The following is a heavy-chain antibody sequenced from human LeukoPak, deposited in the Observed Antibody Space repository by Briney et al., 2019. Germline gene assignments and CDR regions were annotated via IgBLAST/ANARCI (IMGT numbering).Heavy chain of an antibody. D-gene: IGHD6-13*01. CDR3: VRDIAPDGTIWFDP. Sequence: GSLRLSCAASGFTFTNYWMYWVRQAPGKGPVWVSRISGDGSNPTYADSVKGRFTISRDNDKNTLHLQMNSLRVEDTALYYCVRDIAPDGTIWFDPWGQGTLVTVSS. J-gene: IGHJ5*02. CDR1: GFTFTNYW. CDR2: ISGDGSNP. V-gene: IGHV3-74*01.